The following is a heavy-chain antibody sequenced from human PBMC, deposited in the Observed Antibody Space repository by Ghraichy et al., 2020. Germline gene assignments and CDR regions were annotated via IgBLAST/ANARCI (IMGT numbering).Heavy chain of an antibody. CDR1: VGSISSYY. CDR3: ARHASVGNYYDSSGQYYFDY. CDR2: IYYSGST. D-gene: IGHD3-22*01. J-gene: IGHJ4*02. V-gene: IGHV4-59*08. Sequence: SETLSLTCTVSVGSISSYYWSWIRQPPGKGLEWIGYIYYSGSTNYNPSLKSRVTISIDTSKNQFSLKLSSVTAADTAVYYCARHASVGNYYDSSGQYYFDYWGQGTLVTVSS.